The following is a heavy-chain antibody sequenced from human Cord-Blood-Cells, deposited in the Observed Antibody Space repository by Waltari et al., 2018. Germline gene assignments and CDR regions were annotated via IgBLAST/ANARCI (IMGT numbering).Heavy chain of an antibody. Sequence: QVQLVQSGAEVKKTGASLKVSCKASGYTFTRSDITWVLQATGQGLEWIGWMNPNSGNTGYAQKFQGRVTMTSNTSISTAYMELSSLRSEDTAVYYCARMPTHSSSGVYWGQGTLVTVSS. V-gene: IGHV1-8*01. CDR2: MNPNSGNT. D-gene: IGHD6-6*01. CDR1: GYTFTRSD. CDR3: ARMPTHSSSGVY. J-gene: IGHJ4*02.